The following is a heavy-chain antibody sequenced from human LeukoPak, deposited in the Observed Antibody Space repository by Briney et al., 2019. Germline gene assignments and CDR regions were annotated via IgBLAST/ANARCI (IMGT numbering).Heavy chain of an antibody. CDR1: GFTFSSYT. CDR2: ISSSTSTI. CDR3: ARDYYGDYYFDY. J-gene: IGHJ4*02. D-gene: IGHD4-17*01. Sequence: GGSLRLSCAASGFTFSSYTMNWVRQALGKRLEWVSSISSSTSTIHYADSVKGRFTIFRDNAKNSLYLQMNSLRAEDTAVYFCARDYYGDYYFDYWGQGTLVTVSS. V-gene: IGHV3-48*01.